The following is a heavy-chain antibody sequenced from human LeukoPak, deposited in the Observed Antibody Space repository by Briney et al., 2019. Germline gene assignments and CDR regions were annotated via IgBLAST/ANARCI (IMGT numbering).Heavy chain of an antibody. V-gene: IGHV3-74*01. CDR2: INTDGSST. CDR1: GSTFSSYW. D-gene: IGHD3-16*02. CDR3: ARDGLGAITFGGVIGYYFDY. J-gene: IGHJ4*02. Sequence: GGSLRLSCAASGSTFSSYWMHWVRQAPGKGLVWVSRINTDGSSTSYADSVKGRFTISRDNAKNTLYLQMNSLRAEDTAVYYCARDGLGAITFGGVIGYYFDYWGQGALVTVSS.